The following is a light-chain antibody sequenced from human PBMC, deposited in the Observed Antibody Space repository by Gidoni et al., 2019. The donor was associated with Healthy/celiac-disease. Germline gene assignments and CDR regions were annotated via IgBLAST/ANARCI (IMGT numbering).Light chain of an antibody. J-gene: IGKJ2*01. V-gene: IGKV4-1*01. Sequence: DVVMTQTPDSLAVSLCERATINCKSSQSVLYSSNNKNYLAWYQQKPGQPPKLLIYCASTRASGVPDRFSGSGSGTDFTLTISSLQAEDFAVYYCQQYYSSPHTFGQGTKLEIK. CDR2: CAS. CDR1: QSVLYSSNNKNY. CDR3: QQYYSSPHT.